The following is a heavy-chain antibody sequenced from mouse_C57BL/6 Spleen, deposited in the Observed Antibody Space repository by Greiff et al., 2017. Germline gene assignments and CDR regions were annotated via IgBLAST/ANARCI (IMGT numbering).Heavy chain of an antibody. CDR3: ARQKGGSSYLDY. D-gene: IGHD1-1*01. CDR1: GFTFSDYY. V-gene: IGHV5-12*01. J-gene: IGHJ2*01. Sequence: EVKLVESGGGLVQPGGSLKLSCAASGFTFSDYYMYWVRQTPEKRLEWVAYISNGGGSTYYPDTVKGRFTISRDNAKNTLYLQVSRLKSEDTAMYYCARQKGGSSYLDYWGQGTTLTVSS. CDR2: ISNGGGST.